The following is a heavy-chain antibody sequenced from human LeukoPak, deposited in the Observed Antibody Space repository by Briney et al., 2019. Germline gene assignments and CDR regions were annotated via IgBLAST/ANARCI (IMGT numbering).Heavy chain of an antibody. Sequence: PSETLSLTCTVSGGSISSSTYFWGWIRQPPGKGLEWIGGIYYTGSTFYNPSLKSRVTISVDTSKNQFSLELSSVTAADTAVYYCVRQPYSTSYFDYWGQGTLVTVSS. CDR1: GGSISSSTYF. CDR2: IYYTGST. CDR3: VRQPYSTSYFDY. V-gene: IGHV4-39*01. J-gene: IGHJ4*02. D-gene: IGHD2-21*01.